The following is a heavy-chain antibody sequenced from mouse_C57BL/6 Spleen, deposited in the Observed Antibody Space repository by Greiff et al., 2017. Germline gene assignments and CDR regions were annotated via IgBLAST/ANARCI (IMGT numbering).Heavy chain of an antibody. Sequence: EVKLVESEGGLVQPGSSMKLSCTASGFTFSDYYMAWVRQVPEKGLEWVANINYDGSSTYYLDSLKSGFIISRDNAKNILYLQMSSLKSEDTATYYCARGGRPYYAMDYWGQGTSVTVSS. CDR2: INYDGSST. J-gene: IGHJ4*01. CDR1: GFTFSDYY. CDR3: ARGGRPYYAMDY. V-gene: IGHV5-16*01.